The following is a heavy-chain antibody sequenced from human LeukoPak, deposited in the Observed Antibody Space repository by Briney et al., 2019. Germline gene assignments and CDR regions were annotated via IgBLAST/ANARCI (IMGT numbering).Heavy chain of an antibody. V-gene: IGHV3-64*01. CDR3: ARATGWLQLADFDY. CDR2: ISSNGGST. J-gene: IGHJ4*02. CDR1: GFTLSSYA. Sequence: GGSLRLSCAASGFTLSSYAMHWVRQAPGKGLEYVSAISSNGGSTYYANSVKGRFTISRDNSKNTLYLQMGSLRAEDMAVYYCARATGWLQLADFDYWGQGTLVTVSS. D-gene: IGHD5-24*01.